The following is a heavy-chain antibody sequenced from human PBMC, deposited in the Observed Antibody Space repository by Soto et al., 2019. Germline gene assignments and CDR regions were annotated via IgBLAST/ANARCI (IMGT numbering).Heavy chain of an antibody. J-gene: IGHJ5*02. CDR3: ARGYDFWSGYYKQASWFDP. Sequence: KQSQTLSLTCAISGDSVSSNSAAWNWIRQSPSRGLEWLGRTYYRSKWYNDYAVSVKSRITINPDTSKNQFSLQLNSVTPEDTAVYYCARGYDFWSGYYKQASWFDPWGQGTLVTVSS. V-gene: IGHV6-1*01. CDR2: TYYRSKWYN. CDR1: GDSVSSNSAA. D-gene: IGHD3-3*01.